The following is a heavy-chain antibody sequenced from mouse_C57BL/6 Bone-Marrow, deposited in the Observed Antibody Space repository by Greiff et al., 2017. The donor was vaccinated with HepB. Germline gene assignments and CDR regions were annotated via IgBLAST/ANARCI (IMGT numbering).Heavy chain of an antibody. J-gene: IGHJ2*01. V-gene: IGHV1-18*01. CDR3: ARLEYYGSSYYFDY. CDR1: GYTFTDYN. Sequence: DVKLQESGPELVKPGASVKIPCKASGYTFTDYNMDWVKQSHGKSLEWIGDINPNNGGTIYNQKFKGKATLTVDKSSSTAYMELRSLTSEDTAVYYCARLEYYGSSYYFDYWGQGTTLTVSS. D-gene: IGHD1-1*01. CDR2: INPNNGGT.